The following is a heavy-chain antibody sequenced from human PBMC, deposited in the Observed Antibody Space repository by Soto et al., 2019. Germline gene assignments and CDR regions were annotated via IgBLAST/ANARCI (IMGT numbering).Heavy chain of an antibody. Sequence: EVQLLESGGDVVRPGGSLRLSCAASGFTFTSYAMGWVRQAPGKGLEWVAGVSRAGTYTFYADSVRGRFSISRDNTREIVELLMNAMSGDNTALYFGVKSTVTEDLGESCGQWTLCCVSS. CDR3: VKSTVTEDLGES. D-gene: IGHD3-16*01. J-gene: IGHJ4*03. V-gene: IGHV3-23*01. CDR1: GFTFTSYA. CDR2: VSRAGTYT.